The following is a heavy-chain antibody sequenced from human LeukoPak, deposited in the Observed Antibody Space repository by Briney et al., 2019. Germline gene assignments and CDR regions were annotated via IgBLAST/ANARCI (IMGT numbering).Heavy chain of an antibody. V-gene: IGHV3-21*01. CDR3: ARAIHYDYVWGSYP. J-gene: IGHJ5*02. D-gene: IGHD3-16*01. CDR1: GVTFSSYS. CDR2: ISSSSSYI. Sequence: GGSLRLSCAASGVTFSSYSMDWVRQAPGKGLEWVSSISSSSSYIYYADSVKGRFTISRDNAKNSLYLQMNSLRAEDTAVYYCARAIHYDYVWGSYPWGQGTLVTVSS.